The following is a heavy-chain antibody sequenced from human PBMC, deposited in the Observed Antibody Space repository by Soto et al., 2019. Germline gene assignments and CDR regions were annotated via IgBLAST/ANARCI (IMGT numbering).Heavy chain of an antibody. V-gene: IGHV1-69*12. CDR1: GGTFSSYA. D-gene: IGHD6-19*01. CDR2: IIPIFGTA. J-gene: IGHJ5*02. CDR3: ARALKQGYSSGWYRNWFDP. Sequence: QVQLVQSGAEVKKPGSSVKVSCKASGGTFSSYAISWVRQAPGQGLEWMGGIIPIFGTANYAQKFQGRVTITADESTSTAYMELSSLRSEDTAVYYCARALKQGYSSGWYRNWFDPWGQGTLVIVSS.